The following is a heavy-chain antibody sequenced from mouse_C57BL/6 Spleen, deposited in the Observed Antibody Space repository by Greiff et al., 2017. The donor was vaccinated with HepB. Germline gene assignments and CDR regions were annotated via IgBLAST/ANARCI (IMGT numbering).Heavy chain of an antibody. D-gene: IGHD2-4*01. J-gene: IGHJ3*01. CDR3: ARADYDDFAY. CDR1: GYTFTSYW. CDR2: IDPSDSET. Sequence: VQLQHPGAELVRPGSSVKLSCKASGYTFTSYWMHWVKQRPIQGLEWIGNIDPSDSETHYNQKFKDKATLTVDKSSSTAYMQLSSLTSEDSAVYYCARADYDDFAYWGQGTLVTVSA. V-gene: IGHV1-52*01.